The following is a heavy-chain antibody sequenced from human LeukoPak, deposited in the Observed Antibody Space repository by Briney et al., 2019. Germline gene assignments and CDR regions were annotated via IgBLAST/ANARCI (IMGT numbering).Heavy chain of an antibody. CDR3: ARTSVAGLYYFDY. J-gene: IGHJ4*02. CDR2: ISLRDSDT. Sequence: GESLKISCQGSGYTFSIFWIAWMRQMPGKGLEWMGIISLRDSDTRYSPSFQGQVTISVDESINTAYLQWSSLEASDTAIYYCARTSVAGLYYFDYWGQGTLLTVSS. CDR1: GYTFSIFW. V-gene: IGHV5-51*01. D-gene: IGHD6-19*01.